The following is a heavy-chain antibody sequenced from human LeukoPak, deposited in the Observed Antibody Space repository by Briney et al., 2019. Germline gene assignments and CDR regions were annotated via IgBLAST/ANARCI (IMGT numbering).Heavy chain of an antibody. D-gene: IGHD2-15*01. Sequence: ASVKVSCKASGGTFNTYAVNWVRQAPGQGFEWMGGIIPIFGAANYAQKFQGRLTITAGESTSTAYMELSSLTTEDAAIYYCARDGGTRGFSSTWFSSFVFDFWGQGTLVTVSS. CDR3: ARDGGTRGFSSTWFSSFVFDF. V-gene: IGHV1-69*13. J-gene: IGHJ4*02. CDR1: GGTFNTYA. CDR2: IIPIFGAA.